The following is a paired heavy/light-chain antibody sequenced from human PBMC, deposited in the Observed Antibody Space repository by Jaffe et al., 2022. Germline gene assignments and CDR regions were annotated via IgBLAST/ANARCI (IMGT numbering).Heavy chain of an antibody. CDR3: ARTYSSSSAVDS. CDR1: GYTFTTYY. Sequence: QVQLVQSGAEVKKPGASVKVSCKASGYTFTTYYIHWVRQAPGQGLEWMGIINPSGGSTTYAQSFQGRVTMTRDTSTSTVYMELSSLRSEDTAVYYCARTYSSSSAVDSWGQGTLVTVSS. D-gene: IGHD6-6*01. V-gene: IGHV1-46*03. J-gene: IGHJ4*02. CDR2: INPSGGST.
Light chain of an antibody. Sequence: QSVLTQPPSASGTPGQRVTISCSGSSSNIGGNPVNWYQQLPGTAPKLLIYSNNQRPSGVPDRFSGSKSGTSASLAISGLQSEDEADYYCAAWDDSLNGPVFGGGTKLTVL. CDR1: SSNIGGNP. J-gene: IGLJ3*02. V-gene: IGLV1-44*01. CDR3: AAWDDSLNGPV. CDR2: SNN.